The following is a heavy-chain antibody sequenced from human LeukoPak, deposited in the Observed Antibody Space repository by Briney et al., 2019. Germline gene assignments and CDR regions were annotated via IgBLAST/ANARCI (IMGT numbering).Heavy chain of an antibody. D-gene: IGHD2/OR15-2a*01. Sequence: SETLSLTCTVSGGSISSGGYYWSWIRQPPGKGLEWIGYIYHSGSTNYNPSLKSRVTISVDTSKNQFSLKLSSVTAADTAVYYCASGGTRLRSRPDAFDIWGQGTMVTVSS. CDR3: ASGGTRLRSRPDAFDI. CDR1: GGSISSGGYY. J-gene: IGHJ3*02. V-gene: IGHV4-61*08. CDR2: IYHSGST.